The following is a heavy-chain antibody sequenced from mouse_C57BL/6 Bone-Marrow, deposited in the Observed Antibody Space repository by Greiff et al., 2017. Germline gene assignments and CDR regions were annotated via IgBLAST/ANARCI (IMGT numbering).Heavy chain of an antibody. D-gene: IGHD1-1*02. Sequence: QVQLQQSGPELVKPEASVKISCKASGYAFSSSWMNWVKQRPGKGLEWIGRIYPGDGDTNYNGKFKGKATLTADKSSSTAYMQLSSLTSEDSAVYFCARLADGLSYAMDYWGQGTSVTVSS. V-gene: IGHV1-82*01. CDR2: IYPGDGDT. CDR3: ARLADGLSYAMDY. J-gene: IGHJ4*01. CDR1: GYAFSSSW.